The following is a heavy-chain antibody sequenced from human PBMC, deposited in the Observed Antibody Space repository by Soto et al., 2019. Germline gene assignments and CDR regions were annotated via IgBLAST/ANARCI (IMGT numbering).Heavy chain of an antibody. J-gene: IGHJ3*02. V-gene: IGHV3-53*01. CDR1: GFTVSGKKY. Sequence: GGSLRLSCSAFGFTVSGKKYVAWVRQAPGKGLEWVSALYDLDGTYYADSVKGRFTTSSDSSRTTVYLQMNDLRPDDTAVYSCATWHLREHAYDIWGQGTTVTVSS. CDR3: ATWHLREHAYDI. CDR2: LYDLDGT. D-gene: IGHD3-10*01.